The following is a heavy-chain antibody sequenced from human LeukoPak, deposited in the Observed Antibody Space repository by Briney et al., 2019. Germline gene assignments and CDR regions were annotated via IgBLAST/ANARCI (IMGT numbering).Heavy chain of an antibody. CDR3: ARDGGGHSNGNDAFDI. V-gene: IGHV3-48*03. CDR2: ISSSGRTI. Sequence: GGSLRLSCATSGFIFSDYEMNWVRQAPGKGLEWVSYISSSGRTIFYADSVKGRFTISRDSAKKSVYLQMSSLRDEDTAVYYCARDGGGHSNGNDAFDIWGQGTMVTVSS. J-gene: IGHJ3*02. D-gene: IGHD2-8*01. CDR1: GFIFSDYE.